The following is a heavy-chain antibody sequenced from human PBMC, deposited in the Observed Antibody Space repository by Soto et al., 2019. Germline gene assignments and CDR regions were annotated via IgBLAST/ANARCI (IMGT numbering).Heavy chain of an antibody. Sequence: GGSLRLSCAAPGFTFSSYAMSWVRQAPGKGLEWVSAISGSGGSTYYADSVKGRFTISRGNSKNTPYLQMNSLRAEDTAVYYCAKDLDSYDSSGYNLGAFDIWGQGTMVTVSS. D-gene: IGHD3-22*01. V-gene: IGHV3-23*01. CDR2: ISGSGGST. CDR3: AKDLDSYDSSGYNLGAFDI. J-gene: IGHJ3*02. CDR1: GFTFSSYA.